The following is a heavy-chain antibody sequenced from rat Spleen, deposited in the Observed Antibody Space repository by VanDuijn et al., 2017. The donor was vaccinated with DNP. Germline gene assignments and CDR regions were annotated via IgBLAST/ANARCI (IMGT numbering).Heavy chain of an antibody. V-gene: IGHV2-41*01. CDR3: ARDPPWAALGHDWFGY. CDR2: IWSTGDT. Sequence: QVHLKESGPGLVQPSQTLSLTCTVAGFSLTRYNVHWVRQPPGKGLEWMGLIWSTGDTRYNSSLKSRLAITRDTSKSQVFLKMNSLQTEDTATYYCARDPPWAALGHDWFGYWGQGTLVTVSS. J-gene: IGHJ3*01. CDR1: GFSLTRYN. D-gene: IGHD1-2*01.